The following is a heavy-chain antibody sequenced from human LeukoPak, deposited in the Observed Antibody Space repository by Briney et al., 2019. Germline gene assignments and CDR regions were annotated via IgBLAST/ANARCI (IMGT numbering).Heavy chain of an antibody. D-gene: IGHD6-19*01. CDR3: ARDHSSGWYSDYFDY. V-gene: IGHV3-23*01. CDR2: ISGSGGGT. CDR1: GFXFSSYA. Sequence: GGSLRLSCGASGFXFSSYAMSWVRQAPGKGLEWVSAISGSGGGTYYADSVKGRFTISRDNSKNTLYLQMNSLRAEDTAVYYCARDHSSGWYSDYFDYWGQGTLVTVSS. J-gene: IGHJ4*02.